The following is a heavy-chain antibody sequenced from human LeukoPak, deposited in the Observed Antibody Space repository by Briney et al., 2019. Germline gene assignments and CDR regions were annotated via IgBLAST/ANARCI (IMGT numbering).Heavy chain of an antibody. CDR2: IYGGGTT. V-gene: IGHV3-66*01. D-gene: IGHD3-9*01. Sequence: GGSLRLFCAGSGFTVSSNYMTWVRQAPGKGLECVSAIYGGGTTYYADSVKGRFTISRDSSSNTLHLQMNSLRAEDTAVYYCAREARYYDILTGYHNYSGVDVWGQGTTVTVSS. J-gene: IGHJ6*02. CDR3: AREARYYDILTGYHNYSGVDV. CDR1: GFTVSSNY.